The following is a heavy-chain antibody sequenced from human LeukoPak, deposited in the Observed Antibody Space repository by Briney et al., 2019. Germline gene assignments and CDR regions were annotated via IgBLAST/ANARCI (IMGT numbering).Heavy chain of an antibody. D-gene: IGHD2-8*01. Sequence: PSETLSLTCTVSGGSISTYYWSWIRQPPGKGLEWIGEISLTGLTHYNPSLESRVTVSLDKSKNQLSLNLTSVTAADTAVYYCSRENGAFSPFGYWGQGTLVTVLS. J-gene: IGHJ4*02. V-gene: IGHV4-59*12. CDR1: GGSISTYY. CDR3: SRENGAFSPFGY. CDR2: ISLTGLT.